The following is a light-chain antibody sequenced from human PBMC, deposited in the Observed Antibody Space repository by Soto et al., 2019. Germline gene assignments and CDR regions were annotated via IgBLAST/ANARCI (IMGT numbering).Light chain of an antibody. V-gene: IGKV1-27*01. CDR3: QRYNRAPLT. CDR1: QGISTY. Sequence: DIQMTQSPSSLSASVGDRVTITCRASQGISTYLAWYQQKPGKVPKLLIYAASTLPSGVPSRFSGSGSGKDFTLTIRSLQPEDVATYYCQRYNRAPLTFGGGTKVEIK. J-gene: IGKJ4*01. CDR2: AAS.